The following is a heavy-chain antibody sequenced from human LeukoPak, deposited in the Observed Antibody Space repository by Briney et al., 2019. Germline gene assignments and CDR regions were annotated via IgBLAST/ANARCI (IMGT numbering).Heavy chain of an antibody. CDR2: IYYSGST. D-gene: IGHD2-21*01. CDR3: ARQYSDAFDI. J-gene: IGHJ3*02. V-gene: IGHV4-39*01. CDR1: GGSISSSSSY. Sequence: PSETLSLTCTVSGGSISSSSSYWGCIRQPPGKGLEWIGSIYYSGSTYYNPSLKSRVTISVDTSKNQFSLKLSSVTAADTAVYYCARQYSDAFDIWGQGTMVTVSS.